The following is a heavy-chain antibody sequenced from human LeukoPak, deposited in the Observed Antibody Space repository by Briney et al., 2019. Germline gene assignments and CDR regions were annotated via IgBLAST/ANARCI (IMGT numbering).Heavy chain of an antibody. D-gene: IGHD1-26*01. CDR1: GFTVSSNY. V-gene: IGHV3-53*01. J-gene: IGHJ3*01. Sequence: PGGSLRLSCAASGFTVSSNYMSWVRQAPGKGLEWVSVIYSGGSTYYADSVKGRFTISRDNAKNSLYLQMNSLRAEDTALYYCARGIVGATGSGWGQGTMVTVSS. CDR2: IYSGGST. CDR3: ARGIVGATGSG.